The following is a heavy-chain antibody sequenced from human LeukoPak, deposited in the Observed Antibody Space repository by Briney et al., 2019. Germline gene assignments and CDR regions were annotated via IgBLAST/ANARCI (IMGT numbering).Heavy chain of an antibody. CDR1: GGSISSYY. CDR2: IYTSGST. D-gene: IGHD3-3*01. J-gene: IGHJ4*02. V-gene: IGHV4-4*07. CDR3: ARSSITIFGVVICPFGY. Sequence: TSETLSLTCTVSGGSISSYYWSWIRQPAGKGLEWIGRIYTSGSTNYNPSLKSRVTMSVDTSKNQFSLKLSSVTAADTAVYYCARSSITIFGVVICPFGYWGQGTLVPVSS.